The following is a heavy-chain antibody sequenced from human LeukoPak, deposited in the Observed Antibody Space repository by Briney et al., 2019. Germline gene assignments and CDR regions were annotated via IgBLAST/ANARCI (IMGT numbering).Heavy chain of an antibody. Sequence: GGSLRLSCAASVFTFSTYWMSWVRQAPGKGLEWVANIKQDGSEKDYVDSVKGRFTISRDNAKNSLYLQMNSLRAEDTAVYYCARVSVFGVVHSWGQGTLVTVSS. J-gene: IGHJ4*02. D-gene: IGHD3-3*01. CDR2: IKQDGSEK. V-gene: IGHV3-7*01. CDR1: VFTFSTYW. CDR3: ARVSVFGVVHS.